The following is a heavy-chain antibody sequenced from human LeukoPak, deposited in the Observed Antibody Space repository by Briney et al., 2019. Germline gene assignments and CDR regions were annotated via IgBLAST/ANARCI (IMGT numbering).Heavy chain of an antibody. CDR3: ARDLDWVFDL. CDR2: ISTYNGDT. CDR1: GYTFTDYN. V-gene: IGHV1-18*01. Sequence: ASVKVSCKASGYTFTDYNFSWVRQAAGQGLEWMGWISTYNGDTKYAQKYQGRATMTTDTSTRTAYMEMRSLRSDDTAVYYCARDLDWVFDLWGRGTLVTVSS. J-gene: IGHJ2*01. D-gene: IGHD3-9*01.